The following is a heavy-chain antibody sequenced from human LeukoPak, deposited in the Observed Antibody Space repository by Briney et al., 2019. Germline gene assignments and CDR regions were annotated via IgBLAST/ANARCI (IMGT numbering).Heavy chain of an antibody. CDR3: ARARSGWEGGCFDH. J-gene: IGHJ4*02. V-gene: IGHV4-59*01. CDR1: GGSISGYY. Sequence: SETLSLTCSVSGGSISGYYWSWIRQPPGKALEWIGYMYDSGSPRYNPSLKSRVTISLDTSKKQFSLKLSSVTAADTAVCYCARARSGWEGGCFDHWGQGNLVTVSS. D-gene: IGHD6-19*01. CDR2: MYDSGSP.